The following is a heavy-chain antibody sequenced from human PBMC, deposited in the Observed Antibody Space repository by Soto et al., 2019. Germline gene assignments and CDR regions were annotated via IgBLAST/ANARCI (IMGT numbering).Heavy chain of an antibody. CDR2: FDPEDGET. CDR3: ALRGTGYCTNGVCYLIDY. V-gene: IGHV1-24*01. D-gene: IGHD2-8*01. J-gene: IGHJ4*02. CDR1: GYTLTVLS. Sequence: ASVKVSCKVSGYTLTVLSMHWVRQAPGKGLAWMGGFDPEDGETIYAQEFQCRVTMTQDTSTDTAYMELSSLRSEDTAVYYCALRGTGYCTNGVCYLIDYWGQGSLFTVSS.